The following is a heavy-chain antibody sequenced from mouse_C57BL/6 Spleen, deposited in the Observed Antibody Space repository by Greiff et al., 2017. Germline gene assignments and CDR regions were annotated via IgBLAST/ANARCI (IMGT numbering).Heavy chain of an antibody. J-gene: IGHJ1*03. Sequence: EVQVVESGGGLVQPGGSLKLSCAASGFTFSDYYMYWVRQTPEKRLEWVAYISNGGGSTYYPDTVKGRFTISRDNAKNTLYLQMSRLKSEDTAMYYCARQNYGSSWYFDVWGTGTTVTVSS. V-gene: IGHV5-12*01. CDR1: GFTFSDYY. D-gene: IGHD1-1*01. CDR2: ISNGGGST. CDR3: ARQNYGSSWYFDV.